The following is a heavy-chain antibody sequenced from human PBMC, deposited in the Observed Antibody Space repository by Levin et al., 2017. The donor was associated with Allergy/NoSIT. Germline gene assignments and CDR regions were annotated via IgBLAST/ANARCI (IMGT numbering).Heavy chain of an antibody. Sequence: SGPTLVKPTQTLTLTCTFSGFSLTTTGMCVSWIRQPPGKALEWLARIDWDDTKYYSTSLKTRLTISKDTSKNQVVLTMTNMDPVDTATFYCTRGGSLGWFDPWGQGTLVTVSS. V-gene: IGHV2-70*11. D-gene: IGHD3-10*01. CDR1: GFSLTTTGMC. J-gene: IGHJ5*02. CDR2: IDWDDTK. CDR3: TRGGSLGWFDP.